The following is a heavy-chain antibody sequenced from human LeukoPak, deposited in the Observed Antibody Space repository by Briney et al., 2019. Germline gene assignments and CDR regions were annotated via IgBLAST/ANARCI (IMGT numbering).Heavy chain of an antibody. J-gene: IGHJ4*02. D-gene: IGHD4-23*01. CDR2: ISYDGSNK. Sequence: PGRSLRLSCAASGFTFSSYAMHWVRQAPGKGLEWVAVISYDGSNKYYADSVKGRFTISRDNSKNTLYLQMNSLRAEDTAVYYCAKGRGAPPLGGNLYYFDYWGQGTLVTVSS. V-gene: IGHV3-30-3*01. CDR3: AKGRGAPPLGGNLYYFDY. CDR1: GFTFSSYA.